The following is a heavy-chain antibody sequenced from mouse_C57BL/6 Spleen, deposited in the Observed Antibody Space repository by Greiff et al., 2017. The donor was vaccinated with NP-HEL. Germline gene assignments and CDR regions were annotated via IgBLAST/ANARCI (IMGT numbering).Heavy chain of an antibody. V-gene: IGHV1-81*01. CDR1: GYTFTSYG. D-gene: IGHD1-1*01. Sequence: VQLQQSGAELARPGASVKLSCKASGYTFTSYGISWVQQRTGQGLEWIGEIYPRSGNTYYNEKFKGKATLTADKSSSTAYMELRSLTSEDSAVYFCAKEALTTVVEDGDYWGQGTTLTVSS. CDR2: IYPRSGNT. CDR3: AKEALTTVVEDGDY. J-gene: IGHJ2*01.